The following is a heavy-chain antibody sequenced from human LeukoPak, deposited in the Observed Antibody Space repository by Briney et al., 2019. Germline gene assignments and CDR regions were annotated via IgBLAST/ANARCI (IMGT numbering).Heavy chain of an antibody. CDR2: FDPEYGET. J-gene: IGHJ1*01. V-gene: IGHV1-24*01. Sequence: ASVKVSCKVSGYTLTELSMHWVRQAPGKGLEWMGSFDPEYGETIYAQKFHGRVTMTRDTSISTAYMELSRLRSDDAAVYYCGRAGRLYCSGGSCYGFQNWGQGTLVTVSS. D-gene: IGHD2-15*01. CDR1: GYTLTELS. CDR3: GRAGRLYCSGGSCYGFQN.